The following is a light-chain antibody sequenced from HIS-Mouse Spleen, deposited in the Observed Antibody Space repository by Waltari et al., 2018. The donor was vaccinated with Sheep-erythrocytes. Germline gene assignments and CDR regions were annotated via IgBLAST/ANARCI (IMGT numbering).Light chain of an antibody. Sequence: IRMTQSPSSFSAYKGGRVNMTCRASKGISSYLAWYQQKPGKAPKLLIYAASTLQSGVPSRFSGSGSGTDFTLTISCLQSEDFATYYCQQYYSYPPTFGQGTKVEIK. CDR2: AAS. V-gene: IGKV1-8*01. CDR3: QQYYSYPPT. CDR1: KGISSY. J-gene: IGKJ1*01.